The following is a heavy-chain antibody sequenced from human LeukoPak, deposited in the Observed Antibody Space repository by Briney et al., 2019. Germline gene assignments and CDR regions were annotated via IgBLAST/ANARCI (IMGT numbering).Heavy chain of an antibody. Sequence: KSSETLSLTCAVYGGSFSGYYWSWIRQPPGKGLEWIGEINRSGSTNYNPSLKSRVTISVDTSKNQFSLRLSSVTAADTAVCYCARDNSYGSGTFYYYYAMDVWGQGTTVTVSS. V-gene: IGHV4-34*01. CDR2: INRSGST. D-gene: IGHD3-10*01. CDR3: ARDNSYGSGTFYYYYAMDV. J-gene: IGHJ6*02. CDR1: GGSFSGYY.